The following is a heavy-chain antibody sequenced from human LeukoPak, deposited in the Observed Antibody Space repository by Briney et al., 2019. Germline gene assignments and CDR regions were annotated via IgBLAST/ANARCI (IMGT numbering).Heavy chain of an antibody. CDR2: IIPIFGTA. CDR1: GGTFSSYA. Sequence: SVKVSCKASGGTFSSYAISWVRQAPGQGLEWMGGIIPIFGTANYAQKFQGRVTITADESTSTAYMELSSLRSEDTAVYYCARDSEEMATMENAFDIWGQGTMVTVSS. J-gene: IGHJ3*02. V-gene: IGHV1-69*01. CDR3: ARDSEEMATMENAFDI. D-gene: IGHD5-24*01.